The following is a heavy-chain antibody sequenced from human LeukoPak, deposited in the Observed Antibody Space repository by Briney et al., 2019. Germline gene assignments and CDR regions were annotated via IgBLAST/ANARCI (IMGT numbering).Heavy chain of an antibody. J-gene: IGHJ3*02. V-gene: IGHV4-34*01. Sequence: SETLSLTCTVYGGSFSDYCWSWVRQPPGKGLEWVGEINHRGSTNYNPSLKSRVTISVDTSKNQFSLKLSSVTAADTAVYYCARADSSGYLDAFDIWGQGTMVTVSS. CDR2: INHRGST. CDR3: ARADSSGYLDAFDI. D-gene: IGHD3-22*01. CDR1: GGSFSDYC.